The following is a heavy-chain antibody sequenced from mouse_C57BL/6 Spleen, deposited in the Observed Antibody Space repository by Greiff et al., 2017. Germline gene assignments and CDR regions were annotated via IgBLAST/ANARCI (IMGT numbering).Heavy chain of an antibody. V-gene: IGHV1-7*01. CDR2: INPSSGYT. CDR1: GYTFTSYW. J-gene: IGHJ4*01. CDR3: ARYDYGRAMDY. D-gene: IGHD1-2*01. Sequence: QVQLKQSGAELAKPGASVKLSCQASGYTFTSYWMHWVKQRPGQGLEWIGYINPSSGYTKYNQKFKDKATLTADKSSSTAYMQLSSLTYEDSAVYYCARYDYGRAMDYWGQGTSVTVSS.